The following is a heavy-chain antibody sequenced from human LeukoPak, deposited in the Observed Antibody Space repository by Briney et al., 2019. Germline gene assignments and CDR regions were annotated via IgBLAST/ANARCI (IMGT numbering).Heavy chain of an antibody. Sequence: ASVKVSCKASGYTFTRYDINWVRQATGQGLEWMGWMNPNSGNTGYAQKFQGRVTMTRNTSISTAYMELSNLRSEDTAVYYCARRLRWSENWFDPWGQGTLVTVSS. J-gene: IGHJ5*02. CDR1: GYTFTRYD. CDR2: MNPNSGNT. D-gene: IGHD4-23*01. CDR3: ARRLRWSENWFDP. V-gene: IGHV1-8*01.